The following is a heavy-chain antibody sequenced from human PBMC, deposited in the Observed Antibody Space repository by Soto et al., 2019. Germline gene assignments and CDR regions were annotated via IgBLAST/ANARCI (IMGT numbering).Heavy chain of an antibody. CDR3: ARVLLPYSSSWYYFDY. Sequence: GGSLRLSCAASGFTFSSYSMNWVRQAPGKGLEWVSSISSSSSSYIYYADSVKGRFTISRDNAKNSLYLQMNSLRAEDTAVYYCARVLLPYSSSWYYFDYWGQGTLVTVSS. CDR1: GFTFSSYS. J-gene: IGHJ4*02. V-gene: IGHV3-21*01. D-gene: IGHD6-13*01. CDR2: ISSSSSSYI.